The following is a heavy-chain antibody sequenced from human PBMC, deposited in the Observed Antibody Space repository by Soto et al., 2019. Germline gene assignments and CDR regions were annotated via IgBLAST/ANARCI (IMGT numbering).Heavy chain of an antibody. V-gene: IGHV3-23*01. D-gene: IGHD3-10*01. CDR3: APRGAGDYYGMDV. Sequence: PGGSLRLSCAASGFTFSSYAMSWVRQAPGKGLEWVSAISGSGGSTYYADSVKGRFTISRDNSKNTLYLQMNSLRAEDTAVYYCAPRGAGDYYGMDVWGQGTTVTVSS. J-gene: IGHJ6*02. CDR2: ISGSGGST. CDR1: GFTFSSYA.